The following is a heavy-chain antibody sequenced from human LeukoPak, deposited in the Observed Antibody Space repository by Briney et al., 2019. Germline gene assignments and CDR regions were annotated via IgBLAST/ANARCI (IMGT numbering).Heavy chain of an antibody. V-gene: IGHV3-23*01. CDR1: GFPFSSYA. D-gene: IGHD2-2*02. J-gene: IGHJ5*02. CDR2: ISGSGGST. Sequence: PGGSLRLSCAASGFPFSSYAMTWVRQAPGKGLEWVSVISGSGGSTYYADSVKGRFTISRDNSKNTLYLQMNSLRAEDTAVYYCAGRGPGCSSTSCYTVPWGQGTLVTVSS. CDR3: AGRGPGCSSTSCYTVP.